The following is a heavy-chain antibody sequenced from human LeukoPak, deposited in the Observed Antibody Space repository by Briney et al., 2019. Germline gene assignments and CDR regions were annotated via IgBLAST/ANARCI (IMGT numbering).Heavy chain of an antibody. CDR2: IHTSGNI. CDR1: GGSINRGSYY. CDR3: ATEGDN. J-gene: IGHJ4*02. V-gene: IGHV4-61*02. Sequence: SQTLSLTCTVSGGSINRGSYYWTWIRQPAGKGPEWIGRIHTSGNINYNPSLKSRVTISLDTSKNQFSLKLSSVTDADTAVYYCATEGDNWGQGTLVTVSS.